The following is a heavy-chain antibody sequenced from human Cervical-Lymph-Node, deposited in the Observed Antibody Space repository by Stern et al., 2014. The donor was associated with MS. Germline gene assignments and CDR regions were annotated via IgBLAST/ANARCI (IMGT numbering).Heavy chain of an antibody. D-gene: IGHD5-12*01. CDR1: GGSISSGGYY. J-gene: IGHJ4*02. Sequence: VQLVQSSPGLVKPSQTLSLTCTVSGGSISSGGYYWSWIRQHPGKGLEWIGYIYYSGSTYYNPSLKSRVTISVDTSKNQFSLKLSSVTAADTAVYYCASQGYSGYDWILDYWGQGTLVTVSS. CDR3: ASQGYSGYDWILDY. CDR2: IYYSGST. V-gene: IGHV4-31*03.